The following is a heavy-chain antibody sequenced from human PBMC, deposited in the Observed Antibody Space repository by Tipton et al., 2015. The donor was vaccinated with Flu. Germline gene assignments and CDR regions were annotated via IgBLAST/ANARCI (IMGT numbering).Heavy chain of an antibody. CDR1: GDSIGSPYY. D-gene: IGHD3-10*01. Sequence: TLSLTCSVSGDSIGSPYYWGWIRQPPGKGLEWIGCVYHGGTTYYNPSLKSRVAISLDTFKNQFSLKLTSVTAADTAVYYCATTTYYYGSGSHDYWGQGTLVTVSS. CDR2: VYHGGTT. V-gene: IGHV4-38-2*01. CDR3: ATTTYYYGSGSHDY. J-gene: IGHJ4*02.